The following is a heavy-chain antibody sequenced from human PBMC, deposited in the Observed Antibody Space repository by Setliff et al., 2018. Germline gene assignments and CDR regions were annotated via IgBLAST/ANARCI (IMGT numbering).Heavy chain of an antibody. CDR1: GFSFSSYA. CDR3: AKSPHDFWSGRVFFDY. CDR2: IIGSGIST. D-gene: IGHD3-3*01. Sequence: PGGSLRLSCAASGFSFSSYAMSWVRQAPGKGLEWVSTIIGSGISTYYADSVQGRVTISRDNHKNTLHLQMNSLRVEDTAIYYCAKSPHDFWSGRVFFDYWRQGMLVTVSS. V-gene: IGHV3-23*01. J-gene: IGHJ4*01.